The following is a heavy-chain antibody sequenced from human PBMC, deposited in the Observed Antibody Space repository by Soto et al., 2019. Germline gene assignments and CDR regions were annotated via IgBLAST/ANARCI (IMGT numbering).Heavy chain of an antibody. CDR1: GGSISSSSYY. V-gene: IGHV4-39*01. CDR2: IYYSGST. CDR3: ARHALVPAGKWFAHYYYYMDV. J-gene: IGHJ6*03. Sequence: QLQLQESGPGLVKPSETLSLTCTVSGGSISSSSYYWGWIRQPPGKGLEWIGSIYYSGSTYYNPSLKSRVTISVDTSKNQFSLKLSSVTAADTAVYYCARHALVPAGKWFAHYYYYMDVWGKGTTVTVSS. D-gene: IGHD6-13*01.